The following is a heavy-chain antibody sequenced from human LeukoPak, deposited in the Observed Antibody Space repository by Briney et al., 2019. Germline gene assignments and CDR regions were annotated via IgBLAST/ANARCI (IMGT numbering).Heavy chain of an antibody. J-gene: IGHJ3*01. CDR1: GGSISSSSYY. Sequence: SETLSLTCTVSGGSISSSSYYWGWIRQPPGKGLEWIGSIYYSGSTYYNPSLKSRVTISVDTSKNQFSLNLTSVTTADTAVYYCARVSCSSTSCPRRDALDVRGQGTMVTVSS. CDR2: IYYSGST. D-gene: IGHD2-2*01. CDR3: ARVSCSSTSCPRRDALDV. V-gene: IGHV4-39*07.